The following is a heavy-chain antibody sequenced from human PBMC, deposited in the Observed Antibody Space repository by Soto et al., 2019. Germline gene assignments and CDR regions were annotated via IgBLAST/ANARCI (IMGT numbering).Heavy chain of an antibody. J-gene: IGHJ6*02. CDR1: GFTFGKFV. Sequence: GGSLRLSCAASGFTFGKFVMRWVRQTPGKGLEWVSTITETGADTYYTDSVKGRFTISRDNSKNTLYLQMTTLRAEDTALYYCTKASSDRNHMEVWGPGTTVTVSS. CDR3: TKASSDRNHMEV. V-gene: IGHV3-23*01. CDR2: ITETGADT.